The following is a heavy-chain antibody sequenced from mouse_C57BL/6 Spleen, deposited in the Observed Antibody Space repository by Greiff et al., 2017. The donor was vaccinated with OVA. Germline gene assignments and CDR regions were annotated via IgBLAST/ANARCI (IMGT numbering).Heavy chain of an antibody. CDR1: GYTFTDYN. CDR2: INPNNGGT. D-gene: IGHD1-1*01. J-gene: IGHJ1*03. V-gene: IGHV1-22*01. Sequence: EVQLQQSGPELVKPGASVKMSCKASGYTFTDYNMHWVKQSHGKSLEWIGYINPNNGGTSYNQKFKGKATLTVNKSSSTAYMELRSLTSEDSAVYYCARSSITRGYFDVWGTGTTVTVSS. CDR3: ARSSITRGYFDV.